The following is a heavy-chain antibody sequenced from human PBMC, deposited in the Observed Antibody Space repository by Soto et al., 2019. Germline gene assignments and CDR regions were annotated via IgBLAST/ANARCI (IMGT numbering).Heavy chain of an antibody. CDR2: MYYRGTT. J-gene: IGHJ6*02. Sequence: PSDTLSLTCSVSGSSMSIYYWNWIRQTPGKGLEWIGYMYYRGTTKYNPSLKSRVTISVDTSKNQVSLKLSSVTAADTAVYYCARGYYDGRHGLDVWGQGTTVTVSS. D-gene: IGHD3-3*01. V-gene: IGHV4-59*07. CDR3: ARGYYDGRHGLDV. CDR1: GSSMSIYY.